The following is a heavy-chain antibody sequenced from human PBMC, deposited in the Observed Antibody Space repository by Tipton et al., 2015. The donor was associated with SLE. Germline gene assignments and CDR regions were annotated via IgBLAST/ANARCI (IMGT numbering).Heavy chain of an antibody. CDR2: INHSGST. V-gene: IGHV4-34*01. CDR1: GGSFSGYY. CDR3: AGGGDY. J-gene: IGHJ4*02. Sequence: TLSLTCAVYGGSFSGYYWSWIRQPPGKGLEWIGEINHSGSTNYNPSLKSRVTISVDTSKNQFSLKLSSVTAADTAVYYCAGGGDYWGQGTLVTVSS.